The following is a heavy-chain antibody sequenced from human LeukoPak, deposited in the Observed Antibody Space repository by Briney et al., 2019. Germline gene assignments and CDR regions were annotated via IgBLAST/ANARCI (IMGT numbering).Heavy chain of an antibody. CDR2: ISGDGRDT. V-gene: IGHV3-23*01. CDR1: GFTFSSYG. D-gene: IGHD4-11*01. CDR3: ARGARLQPMGEF. Sequence: GGSLRLSCAASGFTFSSYGMSWVRQAPGRGLQWVSSISGDGRDTFYADSVKGRFTVSRDNSKTTMFLQMNSLRVEDTALYYCARGARLQPMGEFWGQGTLVTVSS. J-gene: IGHJ4*02.